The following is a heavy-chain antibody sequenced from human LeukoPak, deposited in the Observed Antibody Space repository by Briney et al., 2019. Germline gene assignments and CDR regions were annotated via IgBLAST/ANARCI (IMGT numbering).Heavy chain of an antibody. Sequence: GSLRLSCAASVFTFNTYAMSWVRQAPWERLQWVSGISDSGGNTYYADSVRGRFTISRDNSKNTLYLQMNSLRAEDTAVYYCARHRSSWLIDYWGQGTLVTVSS. CDR1: VFTFNTYA. V-gene: IGHV3-23*01. CDR2: ISDSGGNT. J-gene: IGHJ4*02. D-gene: IGHD6-6*01. CDR3: ARHRSSWLIDY.